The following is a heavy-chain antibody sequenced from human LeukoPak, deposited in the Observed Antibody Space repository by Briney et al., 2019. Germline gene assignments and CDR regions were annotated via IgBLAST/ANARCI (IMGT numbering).Heavy chain of an antibody. CDR2: IKSKTDGGTT. CDR1: GFTFSKAW. Sequence: GGSLRLSGPAPGFTFSKAWMSGVGQAPGKGLEWVGRIKSKTDGGTTDYAAPVKGRFTISRDDSKNTLYPQMNSLKTEDTAVYYCTTDGTDYWGQGTLVTVSS. D-gene: IGHD6-13*01. J-gene: IGHJ4*02. CDR3: TTDGTDY. V-gene: IGHV3-15*01.